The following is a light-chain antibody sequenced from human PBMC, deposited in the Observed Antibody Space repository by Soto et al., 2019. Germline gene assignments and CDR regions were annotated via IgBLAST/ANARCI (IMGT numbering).Light chain of an antibody. CDR3: QQSYSTSRST. V-gene: IGKV1-39*01. J-gene: IGKJ2*02. CDR2: AAS. CDR1: QSISSS. Sequence: DIQMTQSPSSLSASVGDRVTITCRASQSISSSLNWYQQKPGKAPKLLIYAASSLQSGVPSRFSGSGSGTDFTRTISSLQPEEFATYYCQQSYSTSRSTFGQGTKLEIK.